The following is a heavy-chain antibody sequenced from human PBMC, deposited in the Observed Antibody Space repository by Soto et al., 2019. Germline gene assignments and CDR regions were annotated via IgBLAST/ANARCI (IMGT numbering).Heavy chain of an antibody. CDR2: LSGGRGDV. V-gene: IGHV3-23*01. Sequence: EVLLLESGGGLVQPGGSLRLSCVASGFTFSNYGFTWVRQVPGKGLEWVSLSGGRGDVEYADTVKGRFTISRDTPKNTVCLHRNGLRVDDTAVYFCAKCKGRLSNKCYYGMDVWGQGTTVTVS. D-gene: IGHD2-21*02. J-gene: IGHJ6*02. CDR3: AKCKGRLSNKCYYGMDV. CDR1: GFTFSNYG.